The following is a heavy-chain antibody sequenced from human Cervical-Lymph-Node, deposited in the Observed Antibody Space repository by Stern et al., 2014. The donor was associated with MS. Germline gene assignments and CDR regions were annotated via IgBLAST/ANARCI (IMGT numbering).Heavy chain of an antibody. Sequence: EVKLVESGGGLVQPGGSLRLSCAASGFTFRSYSMNWVRPAPGKGLEWVSYISSSNSTIYYADSVKGRFTISRDNAKNSLYLQMNSLRDEDTAVYYCAREDELGGTAWGQGTLVTVSS. V-gene: IGHV3-48*02. CDR2: ISSSNSTI. J-gene: IGHJ5*02. D-gene: IGHD1-14*01. CDR3: AREDELGGTA. CDR1: GFTFRSYS.